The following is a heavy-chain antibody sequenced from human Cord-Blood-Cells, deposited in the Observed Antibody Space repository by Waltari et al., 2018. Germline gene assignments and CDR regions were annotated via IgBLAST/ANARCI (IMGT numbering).Heavy chain of an antibody. J-gene: IGHJ4*02. CDR1: GGSISSYY. D-gene: IGHD6-19*01. CDR3: ARGSHQNPFSSGWYVRGFDY. V-gene: IGHV4-4*07. Sequence: QVQLQESGPGLVKPSETLSLTCTVSGGSISSYYWSWIRQPAGKGLEWIGRIYTSGSTNYNPSLKSRVTMSVDTSKNQFSLKLSSVTAADTAVYYCARGSHQNPFSSGWYVRGFDYWGQGTLVTVSS. CDR2: IYTSGST.